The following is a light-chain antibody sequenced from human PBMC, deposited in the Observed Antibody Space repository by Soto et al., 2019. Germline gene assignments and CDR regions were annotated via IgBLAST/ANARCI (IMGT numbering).Light chain of an antibody. J-gene: IGKJ5*01. Sequence: DIQMTQSPATLSASVGDRVTFTCRASQSVSRYLAWYQQKPGKAPKLLIYDASTLESGVPLRFSGSGSGTEFTLTISSLQPDDFATYYCQQYDTYAYTFGQGTRLEI. CDR1: QSVSRY. V-gene: IGKV1-5*01. CDR3: QQYDTYAYT. CDR2: DAS.